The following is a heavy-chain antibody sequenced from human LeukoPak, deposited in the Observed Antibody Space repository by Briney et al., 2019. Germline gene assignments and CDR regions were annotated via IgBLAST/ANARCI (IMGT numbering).Heavy chain of an antibody. CDR1: GGSISSYY. CDR3: AASWFGENY. V-gene: IGHV4-59*01. Sequence: SETPSLTCTVSGGSISSYYWSWIRQPPGKGLEWIGYIYYGGSTNYNPSLKSRVTISVDTSKNQFSLKLSSVTAADTAVYYCAASWFGENYWGQGTLVTVSS. D-gene: IGHD3-10*01. CDR2: IYYGGST. J-gene: IGHJ4*02.